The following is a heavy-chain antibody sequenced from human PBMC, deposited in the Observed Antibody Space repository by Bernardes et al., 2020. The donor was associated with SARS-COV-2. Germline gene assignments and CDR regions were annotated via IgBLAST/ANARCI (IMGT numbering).Heavy chain of an antibody. J-gene: IGHJ6*02. CDR3: ARVECTSCYFGLYYYYGMDV. D-gene: IGHD2-2*01. Sequence: GGSLRLSCAASGFTFSSYSMNWVRQAPGKGLEWVSSISSSSSYIYYADSVKGRFTISRDNAKNSLYLQMNSLKAEDTAVYYCARVECTSCYFGLYYYYGMDVWGQGTTVTVSS. V-gene: IGHV3-21*01. CDR1: GFTFSSYS. CDR2: ISSSSSYI.